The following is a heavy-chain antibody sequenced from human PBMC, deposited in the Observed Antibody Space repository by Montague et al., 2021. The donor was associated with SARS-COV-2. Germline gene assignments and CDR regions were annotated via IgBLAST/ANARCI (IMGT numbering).Heavy chain of an antibody. Sequence: SETLSLTCTVSSGSISTYNWSWIRQPPGKGLEWMGYVYYSGSTNYNPSLKSRVTISVDTSKNQFSLKLRSVTAADTAVYYCASGADDYYYPMDVWGQGTTVIVSS. V-gene: IGHV4-59*01. CDR1: SGSISTYN. J-gene: IGHJ6*02. CDR3: ASGADDYYYPMDV. CDR2: VYYSGST. D-gene: IGHD3-10*01.